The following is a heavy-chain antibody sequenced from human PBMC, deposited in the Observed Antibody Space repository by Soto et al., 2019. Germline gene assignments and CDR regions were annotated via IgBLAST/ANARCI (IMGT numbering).Heavy chain of an antibody. Sequence: GSLRLSCAVSGFTFSSDVMSWVRQAPGKGLEWVSAISGSGGSTYYADSVKGRFTISRDNSKNTLYLQMNSLRADDTAVYYCAKVGYYDSSGHNWFDPWGQGTLVTVSS. CDR2: ISGSGGST. CDR1: GFTFSSDV. D-gene: IGHD3-22*01. V-gene: IGHV3-23*01. CDR3: AKVGYYDSSGHNWFDP. J-gene: IGHJ5*02.